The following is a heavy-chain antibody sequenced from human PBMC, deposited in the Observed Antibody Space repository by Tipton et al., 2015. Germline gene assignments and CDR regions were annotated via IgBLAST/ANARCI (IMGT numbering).Heavy chain of an antibody. Sequence: TLSLTCAVSAYSISTDYYWVWIRQSPGKGLEWIGSISHSGNTYYNPSLKSRVTMSRDTSKNQFSLKLTSVTAADTAVYYCARHLNYGGNCHWDYWGQGALVTVSS. CDR2: ISHSGNT. J-gene: IGHJ4*02. V-gene: IGHV4-38-2*01. CDR1: AYSISTDYY. CDR3: ARHLNYGGNCHWDY. D-gene: IGHD4-23*01.